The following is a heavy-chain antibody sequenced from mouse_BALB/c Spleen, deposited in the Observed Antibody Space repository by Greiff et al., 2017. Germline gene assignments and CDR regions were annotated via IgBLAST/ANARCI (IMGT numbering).Heavy chain of an antibody. CDR1: GYTFTSYY. Sequence: QVQLKQSGPELVKPGASVKLSCKASGYTFTSYYMYWVKQRPGQGLEWIGEINPSNGGTNFNEKFKSKATLTVDKSSSTAYMQLSSLTSEDSAVYYCTSLTGYFDYWGQGTTLTVSS. V-gene: IGHV1S16*01. CDR2: INPSNGGT. CDR3: TSLTGYFDY. J-gene: IGHJ2*01. D-gene: IGHD4-1*01.